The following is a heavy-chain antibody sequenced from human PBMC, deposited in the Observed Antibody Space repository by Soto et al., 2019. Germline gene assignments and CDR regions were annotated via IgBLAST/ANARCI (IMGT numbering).Heavy chain of an antibody. V-gene: IGHV1-69*13. J-gene: IGHJ6*02. CDR1: GGTFSSYA. CDR3: ARHSRRMAFVCILTSYYYYYGMDV. D-gene: IGHD3-3*02. CDR2: IIPIFGTA. Sequence: GASVKVSCKASGGTFSSYAISWVRQAPGQGLEWMGGIIPIFGTANYAQKFQGRVTITADESTSTAYMELSSLRSEDTAVYYCARHSRRMAFVCILTSYYYYYGMDVWGQGTTVTVSS.